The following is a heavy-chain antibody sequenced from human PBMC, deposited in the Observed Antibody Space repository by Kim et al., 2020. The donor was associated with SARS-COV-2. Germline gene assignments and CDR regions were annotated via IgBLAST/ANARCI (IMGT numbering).Heavy chain of an antibody. V-gene: IGHV4-59*01. D-gene: IGHD3-22*01. J-gene: IGHJ3*02. CDR3: ARAPYYYDSSALGAFDI. CDR2: IYYSGST. Sequence: SETLSLTCTVSGGSISSYYWSWIRQPPGKGLEWIGYIYYSGSTNYNPSLQSRVTISVDTSKNQFSLKLSSVTAADTAVYYCARAPYYYDSSALGAFDIWGQGTMVTVSS. CDR1: GGSISSYY.